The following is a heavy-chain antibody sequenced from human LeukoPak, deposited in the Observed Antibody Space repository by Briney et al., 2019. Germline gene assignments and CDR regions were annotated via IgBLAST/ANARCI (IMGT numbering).Heavy chain of an antibody. D-gene: IGHD2-21*01. J-gene: IGHJ3*02. CDR3: ARVSRLWWARDI. Sequence: SETLSLTCTVSGGSINRYYWSWIRQPPGKGLEWIGEINHSGSTNYNPSLKSRVNISVDTSKNQFSLKLSSVTAADTAVYYCARVSRLWWARDIWGQGTMVTVSS. V-gene: IGHV4-34*01. CDR2: INHSGST. CDR1: GGSINRYY.